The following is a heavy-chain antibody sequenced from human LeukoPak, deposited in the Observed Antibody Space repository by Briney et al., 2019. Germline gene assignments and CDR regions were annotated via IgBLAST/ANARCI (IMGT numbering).Heavy chain of an antibody. D-gene: IGHD6-13*01. V-gene: IGHV4-4*07. CDR1: GGSISGSY. CDR3: ARDLDIAAAGTDWFDP. Sequence: SETLSLTCTVSGGSISGSYWSWIRQPPGKGLEWIGRIYTSGSTNYNPSLKSRVTMSVDTSKNQFSLKLSSVTAADTAVYYCARDLDIAAAGTDWFDPWGQGTLVTVSS. CDR2: IYTSGST. J-gene: IGHJ5*02.